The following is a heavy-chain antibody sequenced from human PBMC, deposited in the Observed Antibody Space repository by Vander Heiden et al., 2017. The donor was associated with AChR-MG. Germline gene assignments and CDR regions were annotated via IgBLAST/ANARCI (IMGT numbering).Heavy chain of an antibody. D-gene: IGHD6-13*01. Sequence: QVQLVESGGGVVQPGRSLRPSCAAPGFTFSGYGMHWVRQAPGKGLEWVAFISYDGSNKYYADSVKGRFTISRDNSKNTLYLQMNSLRAEDTAVYYCAKDRKYTSSWYYFDYWGQGTLVTVSS. CDR1: GFTFSGYG. J-gene: IGHJ4*02. CDR3: AKDRKYTSSWYYFDY. V-gene: IGHV3-30*18. CDR2: ISYDGSNK.